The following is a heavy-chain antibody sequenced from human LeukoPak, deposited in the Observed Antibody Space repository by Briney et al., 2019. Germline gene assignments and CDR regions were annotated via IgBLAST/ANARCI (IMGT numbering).Heavy chain of an antibody. CDR3: ARVRNFPDAFDI. CDR2: IYDTGST. CDR1: GGSIINYY. V-gene: IGHV4-59*01. J-gene: IGHJ3*02. Sequence: SETLSLTRTVSGGSIINYYWAWIRQPPGKGLAWIGYIYDTGSTKYNPSLKSRLTISLHTSRNQFSLNLTSLTAADTAIYYCARVRNFPDAFDIWGQGRMVTVSS.